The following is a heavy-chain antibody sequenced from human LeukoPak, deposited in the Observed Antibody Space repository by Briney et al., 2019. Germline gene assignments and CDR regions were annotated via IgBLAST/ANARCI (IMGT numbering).Heavy chain of an antibody. V-gene: IGHV4-39*01. J-gene: IGHJ5*02. CDR2: IYYSGNT. Sequence: PSEALSLTCTVSGGSISSSSSYWGWIRQPPGKVLEWIGSIYYSGNTYYNASLKSRLTTSVYTSKTQFSLKLSSVTDTGTAVYYCASTRSSWFSHWFDTWGQGSLVTVSS. CDR1: GGSISSSSSY. D-gene: IGHD6-13*01. CDR3: ASTRSSWFSHWFDT.